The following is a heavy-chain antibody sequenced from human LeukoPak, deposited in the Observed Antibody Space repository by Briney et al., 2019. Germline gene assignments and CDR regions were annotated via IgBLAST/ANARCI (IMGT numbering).Heavy chain of an antibody. CDR1: GFSFSTYN. CDR2: ITPSSATI. D-gene: IGHD1-1*01. J-gene: IGHJ4*02. CDR3: ARVVYGMTEGDY. V-gene: IGHV3-48*04. Sequence: PGGSLRLSCAASGFSFSTYNMIWVRQAPGKGLECVSYITPSSATIHYADSVKGRFAISRDNAKNLLYLQMNSLRVEDTAVYYCARVVYGMTEGDYWGQGTLVRVSS.